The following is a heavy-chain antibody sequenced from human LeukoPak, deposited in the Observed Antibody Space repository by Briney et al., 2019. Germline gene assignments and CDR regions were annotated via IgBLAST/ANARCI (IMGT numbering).Heavy chain of an antibody. J-gene: IGHJ4*02. Sequence: PGGSLRLSCAASGFTFSSYGMHWVRQAPGKGLEWVAVISYDGSNKYYADSVKGRFTISRDNSKNTLYLQMNSLRAEDTAVYYCARGQYYDSSGYYVYWGQGTLVTVSS. D-gene: IGHD3-22*01. V-gene: IGHV3-30*03. CDR1: GFTFSSYG. CDR2: ISYDGSNK. CDR3: ARGQYYDSSGYYVY.